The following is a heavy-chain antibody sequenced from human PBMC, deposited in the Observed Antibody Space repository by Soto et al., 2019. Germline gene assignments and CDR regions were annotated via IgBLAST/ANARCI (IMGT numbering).Heavy chain of an antibody. CDR2: IYHSGST. D-gene: IGHD5-12*01. CDR3: ARGDGYKSDYFDY. CDR1: GYSISSGYY. V-gene: IGHV4-38-2*01. Sequence: TSETLSLTCAVSGYSISSGYYWGWIRQPPGKGLVWIGSIYHSGSTYYNPSLKSRVTISVDTSKNQFSLKLSSVTAADTAVYYCARGDGYKSDYFDYWGQGTLVTVSS. J-gene: IGHJ4*02.